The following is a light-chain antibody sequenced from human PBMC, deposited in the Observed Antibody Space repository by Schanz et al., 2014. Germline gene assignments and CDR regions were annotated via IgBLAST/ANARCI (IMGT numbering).Light chain of an antibody. CDR2: DAS. CDR3: QQYNTYSGT. CDR1: QSINTW. V-gene: IGKV1-5*01. J-gene: IGKJ1*01. Sequence: DIQMTQSPSTLSASVGDRVTLTCRASQSINTWLAWYQQKPGKAPKLLIYDASSLESGVPSRFSGSGSGTEFTLTISSLQPDDCATYYCQQYNTYSGTFGQGPKVEIK.